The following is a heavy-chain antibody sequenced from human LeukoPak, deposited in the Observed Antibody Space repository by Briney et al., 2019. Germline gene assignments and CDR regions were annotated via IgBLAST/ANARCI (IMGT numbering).Heavy chain of an antibody. V-gene: IGHV3-23*01. Sequence: PGGSLRLSCAASGFTFNSYAMTWARQAPEKGLEWVSSISDSGVSTYYADSVKGRFTISRDNSKNTLYLQMNSLRAEDTAVYYCAKGLRGIYDYWGQGTLVTVSS. CDR2: ISDSGVST. J-gene: IGHJ4*02. CDR1: GFTFNSYA. D-gene: IGHD1-26*01. CDR3: AKGLRGIYDY.